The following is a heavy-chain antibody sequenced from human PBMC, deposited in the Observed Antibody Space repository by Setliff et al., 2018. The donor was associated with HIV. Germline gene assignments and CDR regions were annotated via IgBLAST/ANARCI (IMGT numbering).Heavy chain of an antibody. CDR2: IYYSGST. V-gene: IGHV4-61*03. J-gene: IGHJ6*03. CDR3: ARQGGYSGYGFYYYYYYMDV. CDR1: GGSVSSGSYY. D-gene: IGHD5-12*01. Sequence: SETLSLTCTVSGGSVSSGSYYWSWIRQPPGKGLEWIGYIYYSGSTKHNPSLKSRVTISVDTSKNHFSLKLRSVTAADTAVYYCARQGGYSGYGFYYYYYYMDVWGKGTTVTVSS.